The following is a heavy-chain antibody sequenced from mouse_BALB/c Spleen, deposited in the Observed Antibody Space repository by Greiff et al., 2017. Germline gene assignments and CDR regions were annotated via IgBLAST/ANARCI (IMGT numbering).Heavy chain of an antibody. V-gene: IGHV5-6*01. J-gene: IGHJ4*01. CDR3: ARLYGSSEDIYYYAMDY. D-gene: IGHD1-1*01. Sequence: VQLQQSGGDLVKPGGSLKLSCAASGFTFSSYGMSWVRQTPDKRLEWVATISSGGSYTYYPDSVKGRLTISRDNAKNTLYLQMSSLKSEDTAMYYCARLYGSSEDIYYYAMDYWGQGTSVTVSS. CDR1: GFTFSSYG. CDR2: ISSGGSYT.